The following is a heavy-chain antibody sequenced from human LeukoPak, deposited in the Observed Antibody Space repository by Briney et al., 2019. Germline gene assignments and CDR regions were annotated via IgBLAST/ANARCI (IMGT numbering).Heavy chain of an antibody. J-gene: IGHJ4*02. CDR3: AKGRYPGSGSYLNSRDD. V-gene: IGHV3-23*01. D-gene: IGHD3-10*01. CDR1: GFTFSNYV. CDR2: ISGNGDRT. Sequence: PGGSLRLSCTASGFTFSNYVMSWVRQAPGKGLEWVSLISGNGDRTYYADSVKGRFTVSRDNSRNTLFLQMYNLGVEDTAVYSCAKGRYPGSGSYLNSRDDWGQGTLVTVSS.